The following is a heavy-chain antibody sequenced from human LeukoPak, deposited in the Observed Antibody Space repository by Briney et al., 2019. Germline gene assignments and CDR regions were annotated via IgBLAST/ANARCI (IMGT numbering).Heavy chain of an antibody. V-gene: IGHV1-2*02. J-gene: IGHJ4*02. Sequence: ASVKVSCKASGYTFTGHSIHWVRQAPGQGLEWMGWVSPNSGGTNYAQKFQGRVTMTRDTSISAAYMELSRLRSDDTAVYYCARDPYSNYFDYWGQGTLVNVSS. CDR1: GYTFTGHS. CDR3: ARDPYSNYFDY. CDR2: VSPNSGGT. D-gene: IGHD5-18*01.